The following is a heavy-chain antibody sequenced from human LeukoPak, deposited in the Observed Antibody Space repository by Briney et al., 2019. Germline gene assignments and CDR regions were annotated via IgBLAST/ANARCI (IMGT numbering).Heavy chain of an antibody. Sequence: ASETLSLTCTVSGGSISSGGYYWSWIRRHPGKGLEWIGYIYYSGSTYYNPSLKSRVAISVDTSKNQFSLKLSSVTAADTAVYYCARAAYCSSTSCYTPWYYYYYMDVWGKGTTVTVSS. CDR2: IYYSGST. D-gene: IGHD2-2*02. V-gene: IGHV4-31*03. CDR1: GGSISSGGYY. CDR3: ARAAYCSSTSCYTPWYYYYYMDV. J-gene: IGHJ6*03.